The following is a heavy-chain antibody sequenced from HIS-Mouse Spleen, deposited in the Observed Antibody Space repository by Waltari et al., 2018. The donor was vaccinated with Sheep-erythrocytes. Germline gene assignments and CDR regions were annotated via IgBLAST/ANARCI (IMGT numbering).Heavy chain of an antibody. Sequence: QVQLLQSGAEVKKPGSSVKVSCKASGGTFSSYAISWVRQAPGQGLEWMGRIIPILGIAKYEQKFKGRVTITADKSTSTAYMELSSLRSEDTAVYYCAQTGATTPHFDYWGQGTLVTVSS. CDR3: AQTGATTPHFDY. CDR1: GGTFSSYA. D-gene: IGHD1-26*01. J-gene: IGHJ4*02. CDR2: IIPILGIA. V-gene: IGHV1-69*04.